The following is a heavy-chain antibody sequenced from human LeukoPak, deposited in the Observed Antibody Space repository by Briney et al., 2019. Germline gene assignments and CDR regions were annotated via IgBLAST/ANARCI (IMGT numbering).Heavy chain of an antibody. CDR3: AREEFAYYSFDY. CDR2: INPSGGST. CDR1: GYTFTSYY. V-gene: IGHV1-46*01. Sequence: ASVKVSCKASGYTFTSYYMHWVRQAPGQGLELMGIINPSGGSTSYAQKFQGRVTMTRDTSTSTVYMELSSLRSEDMAVYYCAREEFAYYSFDYWGQGTLVTVSS. D-gene: IGHD2-21*01. J-gene: IGHJ4*02.